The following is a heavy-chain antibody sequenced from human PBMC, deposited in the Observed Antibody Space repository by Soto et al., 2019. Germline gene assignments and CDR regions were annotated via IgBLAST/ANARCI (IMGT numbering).Heavy chain of an antibody. CDR2: ISAYNGNT. CDR1: GYTFTSYG. J-gene: IGHJ6*02. CDR3: ARDWAVVPAAMTEVGYYYGMDV. V-gene: IGHV1-18*01. Sequence: ASVKVSCKASGYTFTSYGVSWVRQAPGQGLEWMGWISAYNGNTNYAQKLQGRVTMTTDTSTSTAYMELRSLRSDDTAVYYCARDWAVVPAAMTEVGYYYGMDVWGQGTTVTVSS. D-gene: IGHD2-2*01.